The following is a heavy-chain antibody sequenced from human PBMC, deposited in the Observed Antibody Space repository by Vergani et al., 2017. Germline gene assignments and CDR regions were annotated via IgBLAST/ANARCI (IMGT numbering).Heavy chain of an antibody. J-gene: IGHJ4*02. CDR2: IWYDGSNK. CDR1: GFTFSSYG. D-gene: IGHD3-9*01. Sequence: QVQLVESGGGVVQPGRSLRLSCAASGFTFSSYGMHWVRQAPGKGLEWVAVIWYDGSNKYYADSVKGRFTISRDNSKNTLYLQMNSLRAEDTAVYYCAREILRYFDWLSRGPFDYWGQGTLVTDSS. V-gene: IGHV3-33*01. CDR3: AREILRYFDWLSRGPFDY.